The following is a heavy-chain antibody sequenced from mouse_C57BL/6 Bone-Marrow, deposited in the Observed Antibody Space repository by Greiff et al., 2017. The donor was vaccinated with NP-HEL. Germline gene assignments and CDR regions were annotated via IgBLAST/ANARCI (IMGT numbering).Heavy chain of an antibody. CDR1: GFTFSSYA. CDR2: ISSGGDYI. J-gene: IGHJ3*01. Sequence: EVQLVESGEGLVKPGGSLKLSCAASGFTFSSYAMSWVRQTPEKRLEWVAYISSGGDYIYYADTVKGRFTISRDNARNTQYLQMSSLKSEDTAMYYCTRDHCDEGPFAYWGQGTLVTVSA. V-gene: IGHV5-9-1*02. CDR3: TRDHCDEGPFAY. D-gene: IGHD1-2*01.